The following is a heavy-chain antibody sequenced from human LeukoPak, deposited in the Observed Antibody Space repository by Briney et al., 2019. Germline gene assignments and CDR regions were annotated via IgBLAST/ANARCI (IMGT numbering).Heavy chain of an antibody. Sequence: ASVKVSCKASGYTFTSYGISWVRQAPGQGLEWMGWINPNSGGTNYAQKFQGRVTMTRDTSISTAYMELSRLRSDDTAVYYCARDRRIAAAAANWFDPWGQGTLVTVSS. CDR2: INPNSGGT. CDR1: GYTFTSYG. CDR3: ARDRRIAAAAANWFDP. V-gene: IGHV1-2*02. J-gene: IGHJ5*02. D-gene: IGHD6-13*01.